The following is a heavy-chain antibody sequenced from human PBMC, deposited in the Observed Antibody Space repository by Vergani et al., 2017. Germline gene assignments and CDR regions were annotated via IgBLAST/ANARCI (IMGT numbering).Heavy chain of an antibody. Sequence: QVQLQESGPGLVKPSQTLSLTCTVSGGSISSGGYYWSWIRQHPGKGLEWIGYIYYSGSTYYNPSLKSRVTISVDTSKNQFSLKLSSVTAADTAVYYCARGWDFRYSSGWAKMYYFDYWGQGTLVTVSS. CDR2: IYYSGST. CDR1: GGSISSGGYY. D-gene: IGHD6-19*01. V-gene: IGHV4-31*03. CDR3: ARGWDFRYSSGWAKMYYFDY. J-gene: IGHJ4*02.